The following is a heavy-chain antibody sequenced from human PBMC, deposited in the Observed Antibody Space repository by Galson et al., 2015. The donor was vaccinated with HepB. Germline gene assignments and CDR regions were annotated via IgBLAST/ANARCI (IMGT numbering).Heavy chain of an antibody. Sequence: SETLSLTCAVYGGSFSGYYWSWIRQPPGKGLEWIGEINHSGSTNYNPSLKSRVTISVDTSKNQFSLKLSSVTAADTAVYYCARGLKALRKPLDYWGQGTLVTVSS. CDR2: INHSGST. CDR1: GGSFSGYY. J-gene: IGHJ4*02. V-gene: IGHV4-34*01. CDR3: ARGLKALRKPLDY.